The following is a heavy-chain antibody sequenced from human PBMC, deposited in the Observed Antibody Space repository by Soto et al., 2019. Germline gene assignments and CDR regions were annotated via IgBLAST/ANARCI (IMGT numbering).Heavy chain of an antibody. CDR2: IYYSGST. J-gene: IGHJ4*02. CDR3: ARYGDYVISFDF. Sequence: SETLSLTCTVSGGSVSSGSHYWSWIRQPPGKGLEWIANIYYSGSTNYNPSLKSRVTISVDTSKNQFSLKLSSVTAADTAVYFCARYGDYVISFDFWGQGTLVTAPQ. V-gene: IGHV4-61*01. D-gene: IGHD4-17*01. CDR1: GGSVSSGSHY.